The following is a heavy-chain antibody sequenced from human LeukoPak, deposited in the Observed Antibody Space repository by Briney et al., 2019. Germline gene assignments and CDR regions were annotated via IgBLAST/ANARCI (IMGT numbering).Heavy chain of an antibody. CDR3: ARDTGVVGLDSNWFDP. J-gene: IGHJ5*02. Sequence: PSQTLSLTCTVSGGSISSGGYYWSWIRQPPGKGLEWIGYIYHSGSTYYNPSLESRVTISVDRSKNQFSLKLSSVIAADTAVYYCARDTGVVGLDSNWFDPWGQGTLVTVSS. D-gene: IGHD2-2*01. CDR1: GGSISSGGYY. V-gene: IGHV4-30-2*01. CDR2: IYHSGST.